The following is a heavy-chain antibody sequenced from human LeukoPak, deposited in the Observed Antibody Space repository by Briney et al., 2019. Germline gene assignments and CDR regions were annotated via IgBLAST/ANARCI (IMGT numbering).Heavy chain of an antibody. V-gene: IGHV4-4*02. CDR3: ASGYYDILTGYHGGWFDP. J-gene: IGHJ5*02. CDR2: IYHSGST. CDR1: GGSISSSNW. D-gene: IGHD3-9*01. Sequence: SETLSLTCAVSGGSISSSNWWSWVRQPPGKGLEWIGEIYHSGSTNYNPSLKSRVTISVDKSKNQFSLKLSSVTAADTAVYYCASGYYDILTGYHGGWFDPWGQGTLVTVSS.